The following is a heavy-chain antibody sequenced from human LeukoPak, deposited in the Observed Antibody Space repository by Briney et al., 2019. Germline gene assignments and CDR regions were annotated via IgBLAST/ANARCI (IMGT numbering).Heavy chain of an antibody. CDR2: IIPILGIA. CDR1: GGTFSSYA. Sequence: GSSVKVSCKASGGTFSSYAISWVRQAPGQGLEWMGRIIPILGIANYAQKFQGRVTITADKSTSTAYMELSSLRSEDTAVYYCARDRPAALYNYSNYVSDYWGQGTLVTVSS. J-gene: IGHJ4*02. CDR3: ARDRPAALYNYSNYVSDY. V-gene: IGHV1-69*04. D-gene: IGHD4-4*01.